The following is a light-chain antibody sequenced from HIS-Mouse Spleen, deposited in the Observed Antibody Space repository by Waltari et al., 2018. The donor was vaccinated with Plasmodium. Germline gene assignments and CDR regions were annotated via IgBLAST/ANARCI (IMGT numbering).Light chain of an antibody. V-gene: IGKV1-13*02. CDR2: DAS. CDR1: QGISSA. Sequence: AIQLTQSPSSLSASVGDRVTITCRARQGISSALAWYQQKPGKAHKLLIDDASSLESGVPARFSGSGSGTDFTLTISSLQPEDFATYYCQQFNSYSLTFGGGTKVEVK. J-gene: IGKJ4*01. CDR3: QQFNSYSLT.